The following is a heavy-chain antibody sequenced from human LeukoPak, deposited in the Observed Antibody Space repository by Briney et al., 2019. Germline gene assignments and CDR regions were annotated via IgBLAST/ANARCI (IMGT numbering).Heavy chain of an antibody. D-gene: IGHD7-27*01. J-gene: IGHJ6*03. CDR1: GYSISSGYC. CDR3: ARGRNWDYYYYYMDV. V-gene: IGHV4-38-2*01. Sequence: SETLSLTCAVSGYSISSGYCWGWVRQPPGKGLEWIGSIYHSGSTYYNPSLKSRVTISVDTSKNQFSLKLSSVTAADTAVYYCARGRNWDYYYYYMDVWGKGTTVTVSS. CDR2: IYHSGST.